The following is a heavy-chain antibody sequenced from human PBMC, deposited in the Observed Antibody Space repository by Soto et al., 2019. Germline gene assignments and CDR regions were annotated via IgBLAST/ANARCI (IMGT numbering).Heavy chain of an antibody. CDR1: GFTFSSYS. V-gene: IGHV3-21*06. D-gene: IGHD3-10*01. J-gene: IGHJ6*03. Sequence: ESGGGLVKPGGSLRLSCVVSGFTFSSYSMNWVRQAPGKGLEWVSSISSGGNYTYYADSVKGRFTISRDNAKNSVYLQMNSLRAEDTALYYCARDFKESQYYYYCMDVWGKGTTVTVSS. CDR2: ISSGGNYT. CDR3: ARDFKESQYYYYCMDV.